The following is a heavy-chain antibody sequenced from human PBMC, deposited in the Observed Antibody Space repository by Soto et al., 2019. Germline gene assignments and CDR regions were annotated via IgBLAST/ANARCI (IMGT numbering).Heavy chain of an antibody. CDR3: ARDKGYSYGYHYYGMDV. J-gene: IGHJ6*02. V-gene: IGHV1-69*01. CDR1: GGTFSSYA. D-gene: IGHD5-18*01. Sequence: QVQLVQSGAEVKKPGSSVKVSCKASGGTFSSYAISWVRQAPGQGLEWMGGIIPIFGTANYAQKFQGRVTITADESTSTAYMELGSLRSEDTAVYYCARDKGYSYGYHYYGMDVWGQGTTVTVSS. CDR2: IIPIFGTA.